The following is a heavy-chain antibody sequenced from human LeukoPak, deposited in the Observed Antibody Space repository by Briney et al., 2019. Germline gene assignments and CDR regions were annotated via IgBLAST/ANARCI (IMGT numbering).Heavy chain of an antibody. V-gene: IGHV4-38-2*02. CDR1: GSSISSSYF. Sequence: SETLSLTCTVSGSSISSSYFWGWIRQPPGKGLEWIGSIYHSGITYYTSSLKSRVTISVDTSKNQFSLRLNSVTAADTVVYYCCSFYSSSGYRGRYSMDVWGQGTTVTVSS. CDR3: CSFYSSSGYRGRYSMDV. J-gene: IGHJ6*02. CDR2: IYHSGIT. D-gene: IGHD6-13*01.